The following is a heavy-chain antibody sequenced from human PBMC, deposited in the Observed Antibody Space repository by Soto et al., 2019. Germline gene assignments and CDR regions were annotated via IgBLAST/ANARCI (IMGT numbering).Heavy chain of an antibody. J-gene: IGHJ4*02. V-gene: IGHV4-31*03. CDR1: GGSISSGGYY. CDR3: ARACCSGGSCYNFDY. D-gene: IGHD2-15*01. Sequence: QVQLQESGPGLVKPSQTLSLTCTVSGGSISSGGYYWSWIRQHPGKGLEWIGYIYYSGSTYYNPSLKSRVNISVDSSKNQFSLKVSSVTAADTAVYYCARACCSGGSCYNFDYWGQGTLVTVSS. CDR2: IYYSGST.